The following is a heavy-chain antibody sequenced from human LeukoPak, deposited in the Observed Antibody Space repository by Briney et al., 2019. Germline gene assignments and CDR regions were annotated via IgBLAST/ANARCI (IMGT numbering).Heavy chain of an antibody. D-gene: IGHD2-2*01. CDR2: ISSSSSYI. CDR3: ARDGCSSTRCYDY. J-gene: IGHJ4*02. CDR1: GFTFSSYS. Sequence: GGSLRLSCAASGFTFSSYSMNWVRQAPGKGLEWVSSISSSSSYIYYADSVKGRFTISRDNAKNSLYLQMNSLRAEDTAVYYCARDGCSSTRCYDYWGQGTLVTVSS. V-gene: IGHV3-21*01.